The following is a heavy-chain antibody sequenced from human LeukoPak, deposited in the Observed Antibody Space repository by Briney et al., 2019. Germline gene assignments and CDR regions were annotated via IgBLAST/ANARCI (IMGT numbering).Heavy chain of an antibody. J-gene: IGHJ4*02. CDR1: GFTFSSYA. CDR3: AKDPLPHPGSYYERDY. Sequence: SGGSLRLSCAASGFTFSSYATSWVRQAPGKGLEWVSAISGSGGSTYYADSVKGRFTISRDNSKNTLYLQMNSLRAEDTAVYYCAKDPLPHPGSYYERDYWGQGTLVTVSS. V-gene: IGHV3-23*01. CDR2: ISGSGGST. D-gene: IGHD1-26*01.